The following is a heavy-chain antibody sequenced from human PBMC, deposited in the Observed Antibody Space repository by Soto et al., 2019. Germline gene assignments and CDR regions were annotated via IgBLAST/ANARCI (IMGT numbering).Heavy chain of an antibody. V-gene: IGHV1-69*13. J-gene: IGHJ4*02. CDR3: ARGGDFWSGYPPYYFDY. CDR2: IIPIFGTA. CDR1: GGTFSSYA. D-gene: IGHD3-3*01. Sequence: SVKVSCKASGGTFSSYAISWVRRAPGQGLEWMGGIIPIFGTANYAQKFQGRVTITADESTSTAYMELSSLRSEDTAVYYCARGGDFWSGYPPYYFDYWGQGALVTVSS.